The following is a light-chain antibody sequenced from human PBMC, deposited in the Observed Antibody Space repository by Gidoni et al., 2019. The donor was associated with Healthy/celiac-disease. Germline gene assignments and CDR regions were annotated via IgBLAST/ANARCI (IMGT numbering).Light chain of an antibody. CDR2: DNN. J-gene: IGLJ2*01. V-gene: IGLV1-51*01. CDR1: SSNIGNNY. Sequence: QSVFTQPPSVSAAPGQKVTISCSGSSSNIGNNYVSWYQQLPGTAPKLLIYDNNKRPSGIPDRFSGSKSGTSATLGITGLQTGDEADYYCGTWDSSLSVVVFGGGTKRTVL. CDR3: GTWDSSLSVVV.